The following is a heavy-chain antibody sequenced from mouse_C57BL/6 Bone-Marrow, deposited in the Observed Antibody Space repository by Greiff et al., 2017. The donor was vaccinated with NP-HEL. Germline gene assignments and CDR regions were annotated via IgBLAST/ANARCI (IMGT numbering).Heavy chain of an antibody. CDR3: AGYYSNFY. J-gene: IGHJ2*01. V-gene: IGHV1-64*01. D-gene: IGHD2-5*01. Sequence: QVQLQQPGAELVKPGDSVKLSCKASGYTFTSYWMHRVKQRPGQGLVWIGMIHPNSGSTNYNETFKSKATLTVDKSSSPAYMQLSSLTSEDSAVYYCAGYYSNFYWGKGTTLTVSS. CDR2: IHPNSGST. CDR1: GYTFTSYW.